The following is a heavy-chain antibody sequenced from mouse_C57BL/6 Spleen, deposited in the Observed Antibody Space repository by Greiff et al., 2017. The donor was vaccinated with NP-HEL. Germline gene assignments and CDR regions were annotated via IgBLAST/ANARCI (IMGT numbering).Heavy chain of an antibody. D-gene: IGHD4-1*01. V-gene: IGHV7-3*01. CDR1: GFTFTDYY. J-gene: IGHJ2*01. CDR2: IRNKANGYTT. Sequence: EVMLVESGGGLVQPGGSLSLSCAASGFTFTDYYMSWVRQPPGKALEWLGFIRNKANGYTTEYSASVKGRFTISRDNSQSILYLQMHALRAEDSATYYCARELGPHYFDYWGQGTTLTVSS. CDR3: ARELGPHYFDY.